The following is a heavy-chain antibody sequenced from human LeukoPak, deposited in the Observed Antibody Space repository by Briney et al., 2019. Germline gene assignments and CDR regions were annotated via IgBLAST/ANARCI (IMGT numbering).Heavy chain of an antibody. CDR1: GFTFSSYE. D-gene: IGHD3-3*01. CDR3: ARPDFGYYYGMDV. J-gene: IGHJ6*02. V-gene: IGHV3-48*03. CDR2: ISSSGSTI. Sequence: QPGGSLRLSCAASGFTFSSYEMNWVRQAPGKGLEWVSYISSSGSTIYYADSVKGRFTISRDNAKNSLYLQMNSLRAEDTAVYYCARPDFGYYYGMDVWGQGTTVTVSS.